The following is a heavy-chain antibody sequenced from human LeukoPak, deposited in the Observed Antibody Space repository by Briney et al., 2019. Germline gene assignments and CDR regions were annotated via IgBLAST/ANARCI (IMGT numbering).Heavy chain of an antibody. CDR1: GGTFSSYA. J-gene: IGHJ6*03. Sequence: ASVKVSCKASGGTFSSYAISWVRQAPGQGLEWMGGIIPIFGTANYAQKFQGRVTITADESTSTAYMELSSLRSEDTAVYYCARARFSGSPLYYYYYYMDVWGKGTTVTISS. CDR3: ARARFSGSPLYYYYYYMDV. D-gene: IGHD3-3*01. CDR2: IIPIFGTA. V-gene: IGHV1-69*13.